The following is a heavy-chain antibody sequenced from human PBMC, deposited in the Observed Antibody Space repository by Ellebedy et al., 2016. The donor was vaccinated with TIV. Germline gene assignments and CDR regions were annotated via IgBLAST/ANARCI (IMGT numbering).Heavy chain of an antibody. J-gene: IGHJ4*02. Sequence: GGSLRLSCAASRFTFSNYWMIWVRQAPGKGLEWVSYISSSGTSIYYADSVQGRFTVSRDNAKNALYLQMDSLRDEDAAIYYCARGPSTSAYLDSWGQGALVIVSS. V-gene: IGHV3-48*02. CDR3: ARGPSTSAYLDS. CDR1: RFTFSNYW. CDR2: ISSSGTSI.